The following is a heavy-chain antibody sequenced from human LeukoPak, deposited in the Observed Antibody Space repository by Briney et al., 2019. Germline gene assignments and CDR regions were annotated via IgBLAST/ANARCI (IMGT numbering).Heavy chain of an antibody. CDR2: ISWNSGNI. J-gene: IGHJ6*02. CDR1: GFTFDDYA. V-gene: IGHV3-9*01. CDR3: AKAYYYYGMDV. Sequence: GGSLRLSCAASGFTFDDYAIHWVRQAPGKGLEWVSGISWNSGNIDYADSVKGRFTISRDNAKNSLYLQMNSLRAEDTALYYCAKAYYYYGMDVWGQGTTVTVSS.